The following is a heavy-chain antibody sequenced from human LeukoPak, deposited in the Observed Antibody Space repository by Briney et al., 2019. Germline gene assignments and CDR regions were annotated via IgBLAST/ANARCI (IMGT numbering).Heavy chain of an antibody. CDR1: GFTFSSYW. V-gene: IGHV3-7*01. Sequence: GGSLRLSCAASGFTFSSYWMSWVRQAPGKGLEWVANIKQDGSEKYYVDSVKGRFTISRDNAKNSLYLQMNSLRDEDTAVYYCARGYYYDSSGVFDYWGQGTLVTVSS. D-gene: IGHD3-22*01. CDR2: IKQDGSEK. J-gene: IGHJ4*02. CDR3: ARGYYYDSSGVFDY.